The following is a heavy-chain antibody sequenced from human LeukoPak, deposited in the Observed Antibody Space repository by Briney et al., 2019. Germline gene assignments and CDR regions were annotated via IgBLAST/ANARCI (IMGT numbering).Heavy chain of an antibody. CDR2: IIPIFGTA. Sequence: ASVKVSCKASGGTFSSYAISWVRQAPGQGLEWMGGIIPIFGTANYAQKFQGRVTITADESTITAYMELSSLRSEDTAVYYCARGPDYGGNSLWGRGTLVTVSS. D-gene: IGHD4-23*01. CDR1: GGTFSSYA. V-gene: IGHV1-69*13. J-gene: IGHJ4*02. CDR3: ARGPDYGGNSL.